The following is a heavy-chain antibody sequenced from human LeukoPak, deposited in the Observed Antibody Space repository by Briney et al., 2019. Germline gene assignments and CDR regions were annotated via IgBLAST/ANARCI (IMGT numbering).Heavy chain of an antibody. Sequence: PGGSLRLSCAASGFTFSSYGMHWVRQAPGKGLEWVAFIRYDGSNKYYADSVKGRFTISRDNSKNTLYLQMNSLRAEDTAVYYCAKDRYGFYCSSTSCYQGGAFDIWGQGTMVTVSS. J-gene: IGHJ3*02. CDR1: GFTFSSYG. V-gene: IGHV3-30*02. D-gene: IGHD2-2*01. CDR3: AKDRYGFYCSSTSCYQGGAFDI. CDR2: IRYDGSNK.